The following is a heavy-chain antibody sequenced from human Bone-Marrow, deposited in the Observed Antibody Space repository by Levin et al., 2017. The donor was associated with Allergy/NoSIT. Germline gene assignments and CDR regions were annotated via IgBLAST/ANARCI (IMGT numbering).Heavy chain of an antibody. J-gene: IGHJ6*03. CDR1: GGTFSSYA. CDR2: IIPIFGTA. Sequence: SVKVSCKASGGTFSSYAISWVRQAPGQGLEWMGGIIPIFGTANYAQKFQGRVTITADESTSTAYMELSSLRSEDTAVYYCARTTVTTDYYYYYYMDVWGKGTTVTVSS. D-gene: IGHD4-11*01. CDR3: ARTTVTTDYYYYYYMDV. V-gene: IGHV1-69*13.